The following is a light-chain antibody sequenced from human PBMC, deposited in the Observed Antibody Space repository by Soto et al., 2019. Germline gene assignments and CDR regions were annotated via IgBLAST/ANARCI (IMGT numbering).Light chain of an antibody. CDR3: HQYHSTPYT. V-gene: IGKV4-1*01. CDR2: WAS. CDR1: QSVFYTSNNKNQ. J-gene: IGKJ2*01. Sequence: DIVMTQSPDSLAVSLGERATINCKSSQSVFYTSNNKNQLAWYQQKPGQPPKLLVYWASTRESGVPDRISGSGSGTDFTLTISSVQAEDVAVYYCHQYHSTPYTFGQGTKLEIK.